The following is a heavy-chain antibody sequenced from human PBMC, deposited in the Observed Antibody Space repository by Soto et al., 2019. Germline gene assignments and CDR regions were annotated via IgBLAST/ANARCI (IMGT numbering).Heavy chain of an antibody. CDR1: GFTFSIYW. J-gene: IGHJ6*02. CDR3: ARGLRNYYGVDV. D-gene: IGHD4-17*01. V-gene: IGHV3-74*01. CDR2: MKFDGSTT. Sequence: EVPVVESGGGLVQPGGSLRLSCVASGFTFSIYWMHWVRQAPGTGLVWVSRMKFDGSTTSYADSVKGRFTISRDNAKNTVYLQMNSLRAEDTGVYYCARGLRNYYGVDVWGQGTTVTVSS.